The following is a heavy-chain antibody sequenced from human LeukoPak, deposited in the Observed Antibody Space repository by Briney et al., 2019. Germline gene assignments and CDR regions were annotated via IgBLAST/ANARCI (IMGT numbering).Heavy chain of an antibody. CDR1: GYSISSGYY. J-gene: IGHJ4*02. V-gene: IGHV4-38-2*02. Sequence: SETLSLTCTVSGYSISSGYYWGWIRQPPGKGLEWIGTIFHSGSTYSNPSLKSRVTISVDTSKNQFSLHLSSVTVADTAIYYCARVYIYGRSYFDYWGQGTLVTVSS. CDR3: ARVYIYGRSYFDY. D-gene: IGHD5-18*01. CDR2: IFHSGST.